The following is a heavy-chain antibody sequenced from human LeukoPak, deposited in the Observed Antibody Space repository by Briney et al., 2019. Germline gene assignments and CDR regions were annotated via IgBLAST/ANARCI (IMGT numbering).Heavy chain of an antibody. J-gene: IGHJ4*02. CDR3: AHGSYSSSWNHLPLTFDY. CDR1: GFSLSTSGVG. Sequence: ESGPTLVKPTQTLTLTCTFSGFSLSTSGVGVGWIRQPPGKALEWLALIYWNDDKRYSPSLKSRLTITKDTSKNQVVLTMTNMDPVDTATYYCAHGSYSSSWNHLPLTFDYWGQGTLVTVSS. V-gene: IGHV2-5*01. CDR2: IYWNDDK. D-gene: IGHD6-13*01.